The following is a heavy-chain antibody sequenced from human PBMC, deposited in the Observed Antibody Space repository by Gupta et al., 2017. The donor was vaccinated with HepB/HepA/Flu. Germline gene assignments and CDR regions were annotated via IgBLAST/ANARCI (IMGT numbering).Heavy chain of an antibody. CDR2: ISVGGAST. V-gene: IGHV3-23*01. CDR3: AKNQGNYYQYGMDV. Sequence: QLLESGGGLVQPGVSLRLSCAASDFTHSSNAVSWVRQAPGKGLEWVSSISVGGASTYNADSVKGRFTISRDNSKNTLYLQMNSLRAEDTAVYYCAKNQGNYYQYGMDVWGQGTTVTVSS. J-gene: IGHJ6*02. CDR1: DFTHSSNA.